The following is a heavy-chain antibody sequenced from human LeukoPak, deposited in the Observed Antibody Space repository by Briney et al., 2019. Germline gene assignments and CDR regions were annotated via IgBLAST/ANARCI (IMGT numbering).Heavy chain of an antibody. CDR1: GFTFSSYA. J-gene: IGHJ4*02. Sequence: PGGSLRLSCAASGFTFSSYAMTWVRQAPGKGLEWVSSISDTGGATYYADSVQGRFTISRHNSQNTLFLQMNSLRAADTAIYYCAKLDYYDSSGQPRNYWGQGTLVTVSS. D-gene: IGHD3-22*01. CDR3: AKLDYYDSSGQPRNY. CDR2: ISDTGGAT. V-gene: IGHV3-23*01.